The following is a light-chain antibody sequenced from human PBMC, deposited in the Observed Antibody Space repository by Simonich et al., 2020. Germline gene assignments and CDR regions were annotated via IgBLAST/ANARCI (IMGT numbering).Light chain of an antibody. CDR2: DVS. CDR3: SSYTSSSIVV. Sequence: QSALTQPPPGSGSPGQSITIPCPGTSSDVGGYNYVPWYQQHPGKAPKLMIYDVSKRPAGVSNRFSGSKSGNTASLTISGLQAEDEADYYCSSYTSSSIVVFGGGTKLTVL. CDR1: SSDVGGYNY. V-gene: IGLV2-14*01. J-gene: IGLJ2*01.